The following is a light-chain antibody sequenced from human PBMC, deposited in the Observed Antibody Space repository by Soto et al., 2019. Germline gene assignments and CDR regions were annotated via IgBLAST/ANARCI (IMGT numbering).Light chain of an antibody. Sequence: DIQMTQSPSSLSASVGGIVTITCRASQSISSYLNWYQQKPGKAPKLLIYAASSLQSGVPSRFSGSGSGTDFTLTISSLQPEDFATYYCQQSYSTPITFGQGTRLEIK. V-gene: IGKV1-39*01. J-gene: IGKJ5*01. CDR2: AAS. CDR1: QSISSY. CDR3: QQSYSTPIT.